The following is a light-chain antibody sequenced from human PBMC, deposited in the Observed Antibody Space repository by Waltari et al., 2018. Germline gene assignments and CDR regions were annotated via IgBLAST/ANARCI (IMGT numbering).Light chain of an antibody. CDR2: AAS. V-gene: IGKV1-39*01. J-gene: IGKJ4*01. CDR1: QSISSY. Sequence: DIQMTQSPSSLSASVGDRVTITCRASQSISSYLNWDQQEPWEAPKLLIYAASSLQSGVPSRFSGSGSGTDFTLTISSLQPEDFATYYCQQSYSTLTFGGGTKVEIK. CDR3: QQSYSTLT.